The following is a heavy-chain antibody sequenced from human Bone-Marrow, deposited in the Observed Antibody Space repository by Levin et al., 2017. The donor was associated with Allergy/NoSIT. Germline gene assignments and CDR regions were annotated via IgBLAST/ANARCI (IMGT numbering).Heavy chain of an antibody. CDR1: GGSISSYY. CDR2: IYYSGST. CDR3: ARARYGDYDRDFDC. V-gene: IGHV4-59*01. J-gene: IGHJ4*02. Sequence: SETLSLTCTVSGGSISSYYWSWIRQPPGKGLEWIGYIYYSGSTNYNPSLNSRVAISVDTSKNQFSLRLSSVTAADTAIYYCARARYGDYDRDFDCWGQGTLVTVSS. D-gene: IGHD4-17*01.